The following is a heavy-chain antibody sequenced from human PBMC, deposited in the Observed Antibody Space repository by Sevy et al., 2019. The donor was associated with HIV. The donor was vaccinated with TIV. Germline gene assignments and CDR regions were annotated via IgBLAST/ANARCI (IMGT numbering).Heavy chain of an antibody. D-gene: IGHD1-26*01. J-gene: IGHJ3*02. CDR1: GFTFSSYA. CDR2: ISGTGGST. Sequence: GGSLRLSCAASGFTFSSYAMSWVRQAPGKGLEWVSAISGTGGSTYYADSVKGRFTISRDNSKNTLYLQMNSLRAEDTAVYYCAKDLSGGRFGGSYLSAFDIWGQGTMVTVSS. V-gene: IGHV3-23*01. CDR3: AKDLSGGRFGGSYLSAFDI.